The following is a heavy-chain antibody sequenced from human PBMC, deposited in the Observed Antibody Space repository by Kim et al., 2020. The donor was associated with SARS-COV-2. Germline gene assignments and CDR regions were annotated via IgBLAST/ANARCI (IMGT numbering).Heavy chain of an antibody. J-gene: IGHJ4*02. Sequence: SVKGQFTISRDNSKNTLYLKMNSLRAEDTAVYYCARDQGAYYGSGRVFDYWGQGTLVTVSS. D-gene: IGHD3-10*01. V-gene: IGHV3-30*01. CDR3: ARDQGAYYGSGRVFDY.